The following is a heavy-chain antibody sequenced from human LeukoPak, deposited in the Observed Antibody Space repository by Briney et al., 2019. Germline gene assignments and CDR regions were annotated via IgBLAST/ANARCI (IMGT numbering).Heavy chain of an antibody. J-gene: IGHJ4*02. CDR3: AKGENMPIPSHCRY. CDR1: GFTFSSYA. Sequence: GGSLRFSCAASGFTFSSYAMSWVRQAPGKGLEWVSAISGSGGSTYYAGSVKGRFTISRDNSKNTLYLQMNSLRAEDTAVYYCAKGENMPIPSHCRYGGQGTLVTVSS. D-gene: IGHD2/OR15-2a*01. CDR2: ISGSGGST. V-gene: IGHV3-23*01.